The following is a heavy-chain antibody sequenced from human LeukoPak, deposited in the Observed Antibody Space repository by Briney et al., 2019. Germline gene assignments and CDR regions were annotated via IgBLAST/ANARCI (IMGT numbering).Heavy chain of an antibody. CDR1: GGSISSSSYY. Sequence: SETLSLTCTVSGGSISSSSYYWGWIRQPPGKGLEWIGSIYYSGSTYYNPSLKSRVTISVDTSKNQFSLKLSSVTAADTAVYYCARLGSGYTPDHWGQGTLVTVSS. J-gene: IGHJ4*02. CDR3: ARLGSGYTPDH. D-gene: IGHD5-12*01. CDR2: IYYSGST. V-gene: IGHV4-39*01.